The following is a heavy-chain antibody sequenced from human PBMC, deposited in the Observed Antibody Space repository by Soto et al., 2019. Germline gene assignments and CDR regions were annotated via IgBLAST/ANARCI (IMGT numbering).Heavy chain of an antibody. CDR1: GGSISSYY. Sequence: QVQLQESGPGLVKPSETLSLTCTVSGGSISSYYWSWIRQPPGKGLEWIGYIYYSGSTNYNPSLKSRVTISVDTSKNQFSLKLSSVTAADTAVYYCATAVAANWFDPWGQGTLVTVSS. CDR3: ATAVAANWFDP. V-gene: IGHV4-59*08. CDR2: IYYSGST. J-gene: IGHJ5*02. D-gene: IGHD6-19*01.